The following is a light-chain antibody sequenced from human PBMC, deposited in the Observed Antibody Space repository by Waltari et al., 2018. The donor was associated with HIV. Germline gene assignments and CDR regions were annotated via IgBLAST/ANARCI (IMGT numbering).Light chain of an antibody. CDR2: EVS. V-gene: IGLV2-14*01. Sequence: QSALTQPASVSGSPGQSITISCTGTNSDVGDYNYVSWYQKHPGKAPKLMIFEVSDRPSGVSNRFSGSKSGNTASLTISGLQAEDEADYYCSSYTSTSIPVFGGGTKLTVL. J-gene: IGLJ2*01. CDR1: NSDVGDYNY. CDR3: SSYTSTSIPV.